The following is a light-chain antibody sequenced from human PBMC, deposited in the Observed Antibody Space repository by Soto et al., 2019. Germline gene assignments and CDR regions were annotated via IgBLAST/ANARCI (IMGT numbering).Light chain of an antibody. CDR2: EVS. Sequence: QSVLTQPASVSGSPGQSITISCTGTSSDVGGYNYVSWYQQHPGKAPKLMIYEVSNRPSGVSNRFSGSKSGNTASLTISGRQDEDEADYYCSSYTSSSTYVVFGGGTTLTVL. V-gene: IGLV2-14*01. J-gene: IGLJ2*01. CDR1: SSDVGGYNY. CDR3: SSYTSSSTYVV.